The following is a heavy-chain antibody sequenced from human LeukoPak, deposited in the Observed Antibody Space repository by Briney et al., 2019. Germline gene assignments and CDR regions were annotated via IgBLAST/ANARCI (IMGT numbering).Heavy chain of an antibody. J-gene: IGHJ6*03. CDR2: IYYSGST. CDR1: GGSISSSSYY. CDR3: ARGPHSYYGSGSYYNSYYYMDV. Sequence: SETLSLTCTVSGGSISSSSYYWGWIRQPPGKGLEWIGSIYYSGSTYYNPSLKSRVTISVGTSKNQFSLKLSSVTAADTAVYYCARGPHSYYGSGSYYNSYYYMDVWGKGTTVTVSS. V-gene: IGHV4-39*07. D-gene: IGHD3-10*01.